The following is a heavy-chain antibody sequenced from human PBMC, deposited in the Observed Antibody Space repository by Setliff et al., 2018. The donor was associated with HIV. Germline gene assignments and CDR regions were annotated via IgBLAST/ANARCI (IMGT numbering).Heavy chain of an antibody. J-gene: IGHJ4*02. V-gene: IGHV4-59*11. CDR1: GGSISSHY. CDR3: VVYFIGNGGRGL. CDR2: IYYSGRT. D-gene: IGHD2-15*01. Sequence: SETLSLTCTVSGGSISSHYWSWIRKPPGKGLEWIGSIYYSGRTNYNPSLRSRVTISLDTSTSQFSLRLNSVTAADTAHYFCVVYFIGNGGRGLWGQGTQVTVSS.